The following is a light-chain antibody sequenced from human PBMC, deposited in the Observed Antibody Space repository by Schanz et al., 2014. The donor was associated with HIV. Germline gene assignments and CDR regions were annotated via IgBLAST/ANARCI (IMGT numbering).Light chain of an antibody. J-gene: IGKJ2*01. Sequence: DILMTQSPATLSVSPGERVTLSCRAGQSVRSNLAWYQHKPGQAPRLLIYRASTGATGVPARFSGSGSETEFTLTISRLEPEDFAVYYCQHYGGPYTFGQGTKLEIK. CDR3: QHYGGPYT. V-gene: IGKV3-15*01. CDR1: QSVRSN. CDR2: RAS.